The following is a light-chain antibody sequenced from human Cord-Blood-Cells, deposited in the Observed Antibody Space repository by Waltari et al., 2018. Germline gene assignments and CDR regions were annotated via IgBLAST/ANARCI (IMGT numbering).Light chain of an antibody. CDR1: SSDVGRYNL. Sequence: QSALTQPASVSGSPGQPITISCTGTSSDVGRYNLVSWYQQHPGKAPKLVIYEGSKRPSGVSKRFSGSKSGNTASLTITGLQAEDEADYYCCSYAGSSNWVFGGVTKLTVL. V-gene: IGLV2-23*01. J-gene: IGLJ3*02. CDR2: EGS. CDR3: CSYAGSSNWV.